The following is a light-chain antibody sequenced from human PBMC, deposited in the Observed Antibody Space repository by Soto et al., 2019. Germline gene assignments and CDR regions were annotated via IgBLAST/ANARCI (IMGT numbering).Light chain of an antibody. V-gene: IGKV3-20*01. J-gene: IGKJ1*01. CDR3: QQYDSSPWT. CDR1: QSVSSSF. CDR2: GAS. Sequence: ESVLTQSPGTLSLSPGERATLSCRASQSVSSSFLAWYQLKPGQAPRLLIYGASSRATGIPDRFSGSGSGPDVTLTISRLEPEDFAVYYCQQYDSSPWTFGQGTKVEIK.